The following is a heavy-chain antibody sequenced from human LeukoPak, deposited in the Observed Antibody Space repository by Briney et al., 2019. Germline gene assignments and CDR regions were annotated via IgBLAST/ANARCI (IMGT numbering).Heavy chain of an antibody. Sequence: PGGSLRLSCAASGFTMSWVRQAPGKGLEWVSAISGSDGSTYYADSVKGRFTISRDNSKNTLYLQMNSLRAEDTAVYYCASGRTGYHYFDYWGQGTLSPSPQ. J-gene: IGHJ4*02. D-gene: IGHD3-9*01. CDR3: ASGRTGYHYFDY. CDR2: ISGSDGST. CDR1: GFT. V-gene: IGHV3-23*01.